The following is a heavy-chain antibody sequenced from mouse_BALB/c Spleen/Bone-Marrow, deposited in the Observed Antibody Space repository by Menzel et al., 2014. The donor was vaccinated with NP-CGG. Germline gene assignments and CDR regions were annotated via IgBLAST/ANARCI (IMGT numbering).Heavy chain of an antibody. Sequence: EVMLVESGGGFIQPGNSLRLSCATSGFTFTDYYMTWVRQFPGKALEWLGFIRNKANGYTTEYSASVKGRFTISRDNSQSSLYLQMNTLRAEDSATYYCVRDEGSLRFAYWGQGTLVTVSA. D-gene: IGHD1-1*01. CDR1: GFTFTDYY. V-gene: IGHV7-3*02. CDR2: IRNKANGYTT. CDR3: VRDEGSLRFAY. J-gene: IGHJ3*01.